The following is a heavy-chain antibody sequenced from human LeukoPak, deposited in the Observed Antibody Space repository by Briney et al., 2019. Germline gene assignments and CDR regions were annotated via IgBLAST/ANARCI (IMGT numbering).Heavy chain of an antibody. J-gene: IGHJ5*02. CDR3: ARSRGYYYNWFDP. V-gene: IGHV4-59*08. D-gene: IGHD3-22*01. CDR2: IYYSGST. CDR1: GGSISSYY. Sequence: SETLSLTCTVSGGSISSYYWSWIRQPPGKGLEWIGYIYYSGSTNYNPSLKSRVTISVDTSKNQFSLKLSSVTAADTAVYYCARSRGYYYNWFDPWGQGTLVTVSS.